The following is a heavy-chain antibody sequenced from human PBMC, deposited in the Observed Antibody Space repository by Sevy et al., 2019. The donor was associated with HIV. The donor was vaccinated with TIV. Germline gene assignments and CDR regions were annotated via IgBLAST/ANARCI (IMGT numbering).Heavy chain of an antibody. CDR1: GFTFSSYD. D-gene: IGHD5-12*01. CDR3: ARSGGYSDYGMDV. J-gene: IGHJ6*02. V-gene: IGHV3-13*05. Sequence: GGSLRLSCVAAGFTFSSYDMHWVRQVTGKGLEWISGVGPAGDQFSPGSVKGGFTISRDNAKNSFYLQMNNLRAGDTAVYYCARSGGYSDYGMDVWGQGTTVTVSS. CDR2: VGPAGDQ.